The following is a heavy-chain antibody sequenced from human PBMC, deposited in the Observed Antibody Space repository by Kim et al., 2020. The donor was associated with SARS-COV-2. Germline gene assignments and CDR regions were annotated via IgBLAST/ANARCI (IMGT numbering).Heavy chain of an antibody. CDR3: ARDSSAHFYFDY. Sequence: YNPTLKNKVTISVDQPKNPFSLKLVSVTAADTAVYYCARDSSAHFYFDYWGHGTLVTVSS. V-gene: IGHV4-4*02. J-gene: IGHJ4*01. D-gene: IGHD6-19*01.